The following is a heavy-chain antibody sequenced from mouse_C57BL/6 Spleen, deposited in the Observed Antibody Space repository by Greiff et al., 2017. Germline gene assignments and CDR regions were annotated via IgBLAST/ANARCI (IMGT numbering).Heavy chain of an antibody. CDR2: IDPSDSYT. CDR3: ARYGNYFFDY. D-gene: IGHD2-1*01. Sequence: QVQLQQPGAELVKPGASVKLSCTASGYTFTSYWMQWVKQRPGQGLEWIGEIDPSDSYTNYNQKFKGKATLTVDTSSSTAYMQLSSLTSEDSAVYYCARYGNYFFDYWGQGTTLTVSS. J-gene: IGHJ2*01. V-gene: IGHV1-50*01. CDR1: GYTFTSYW.